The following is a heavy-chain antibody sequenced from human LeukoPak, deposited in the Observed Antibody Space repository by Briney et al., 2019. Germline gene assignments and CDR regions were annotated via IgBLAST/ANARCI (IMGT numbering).Heavy chain of an antibody. V-gene: IGHV3-23*01. Sequence: GGSLRLSRAASGFTFSDYYMSWIRQAPGKGLEWVSAISDTGNTYHADSVKGRSTISRDSSKNTLFLQMNRLRPEDAAVYYCAKAPVTTCRGAFCYPFDYWGLGTLVTVSS. J-gene: IGHJ4*02. CDR1: GFTFSDYY. CDR3: AKAPVTTCRGAFCYPFDY. CDR2: ISDTGNT. D-gene: IGHD2-15*01.